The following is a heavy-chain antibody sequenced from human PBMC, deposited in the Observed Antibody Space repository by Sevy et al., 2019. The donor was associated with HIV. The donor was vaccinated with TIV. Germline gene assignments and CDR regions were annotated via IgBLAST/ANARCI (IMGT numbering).Heavy chain of an antibody. D-gene: IGHD3-22*01. V-gene: IGHV3-9*01. CDR1: GFMFDAYA. CDR3: VKGMDSAGKYVNFDS. Sequence: GGSLILSCAVSGFMFDAYAMHWVRQSPGKGLEWVSSISWNGENMGYADFVKGRFTISRDNAKKSLYLQMNGLRVEDTALFYCVKGMDSAGKYVNFDSWGQGTLVTVSS. J-gene: IGHJ4*02. CDR2: ISWNGENM.